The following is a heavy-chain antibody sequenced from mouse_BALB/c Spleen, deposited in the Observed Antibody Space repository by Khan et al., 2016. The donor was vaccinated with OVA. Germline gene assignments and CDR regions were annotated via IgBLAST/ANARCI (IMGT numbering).Heavy chain of an antibody. D-gene: IGHD1-1*01. CDR1: GFTFSSYG. J-gene: IGHJ2*01. Sequence: EVELVESGGGLVQPRGSRKLSCAASGFTFSSYGMHWVRQAPEKGLEWVAYISGDSSTIYYTDTVKGRFTISSDNPKNTLSLQMTSLMSEDTAMYYCATSYYYGYYFDYWGPGTTLTVSS. CDR3: ATSYYYGYYFDY. V-gene: IGHV5-17*02. CDR2: ISGDSSTI.